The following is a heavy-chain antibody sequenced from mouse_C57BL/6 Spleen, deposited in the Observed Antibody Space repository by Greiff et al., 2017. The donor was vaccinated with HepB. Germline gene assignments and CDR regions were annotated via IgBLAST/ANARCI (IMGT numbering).Heavy chain of an antibody. V-gene: IGHV3-6*01. CDR3: ARDASYYGSSLAWFAY. CDR2: ISYDGSN. Sequence: ESGPGLVKPSQSLSLTCSVTGYSITSGYYWNWIRQFPGNKLEWMGYISYDGSNNYNPSLKNRISITRDTSKKQFFLKLNSVTTEDTATYYCARDASYYGSSLAWFAYWGQGTLVTVSA. J-gene: IGHJ3*01. CDR1: GYSITSGYY. D-gene: IGHD1-1*01.